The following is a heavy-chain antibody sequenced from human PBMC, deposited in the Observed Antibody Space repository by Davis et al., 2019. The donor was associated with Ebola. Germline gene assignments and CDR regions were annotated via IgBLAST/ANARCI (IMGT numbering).Heavy chain of an antibody. CDR3: ARDGWGYDHYWYFDL. CDR1: GYTFSDYY. D-gene: IGHD5-12*01. J-gene: IGHJ2*01. Sequence: ASVKVSCKASGYTFSDYYMHWMRQAPGQGLEWMGWINPYSGGTNYAQKFQGRVTVTRDTSISTAYMELSSLRSDDTAVYYCARDGWGYDHYWYFDLWGRGTLVTVSS. V-gene: IGHV1-2*02. CDR2: INPYSGGT.